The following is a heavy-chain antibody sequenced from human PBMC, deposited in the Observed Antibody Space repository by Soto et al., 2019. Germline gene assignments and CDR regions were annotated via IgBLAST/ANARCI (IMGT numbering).Heavy chain of an antibody. J-gene: IGHJ3*02. CDR2: INPNSGGT. CDR1: GYTFTGYY. V-gene: IGHV1-2*04. Sequence: ASVKVSCKASGYTFTGYYMHWVRQAPGQGLEWIGWINPNSGGTNYAQKFQGWVTMTRDTSISTAYMELSRLRSDDTAVYYCARGRAAAVGAFDIWGQGTMVTVSS. D-gene: IGHD6-13*01. CDR3: ARGRAAAVGAFDI.